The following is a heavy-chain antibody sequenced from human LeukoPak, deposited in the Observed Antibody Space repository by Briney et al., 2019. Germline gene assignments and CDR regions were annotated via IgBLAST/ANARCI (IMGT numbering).Heavy chain of an antibody. CDR1: GGSFSGYY. V-gene: IGHV4-34*01. D-gene: IGHD2/OR15-2a*01. CDR2: INHSGST. J-gene: IGHJ4*02. Sequence: SETLSLTCAVYGGSFSGYYWSWIRQPPGKGLEWIGEINHSGSTNYNPSLKSRLTISIDTSKNQFSLKLSSVTAADTALYYCARLFLALPYFDHWGQGTLVTVSS. CDR3: ARLFLALPYFDH.